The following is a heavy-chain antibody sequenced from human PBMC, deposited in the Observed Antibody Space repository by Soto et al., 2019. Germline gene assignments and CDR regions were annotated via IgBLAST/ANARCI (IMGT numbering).Heavy chain of an antibody. Sequence: QVQVLQSGPEVKRPGASVTVSCKTSGYTFSTSGISWGRQAPGQGREWVGWIRPDNGNRKSAQRLQGRVTLTTDTSAGTAYRELRSLTTDDTAMYYRARDTESNRYNDWGQGTLVTVSS. CDR1: GYTFSTSG. J-gene: IGHJ1*01. D-gene: IGHD1-20*01. CDR2: IRPDNGNR. CDR3: ARDTESNRYND. V-gene: IGHV1-18*01.